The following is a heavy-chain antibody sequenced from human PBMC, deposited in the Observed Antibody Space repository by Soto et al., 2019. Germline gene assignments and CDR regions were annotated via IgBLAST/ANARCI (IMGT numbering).Heavy chain of an antibody. CDR3: ARQEYDILTGYYDPPSFDY. D-gene: IGHD3-9*01. CDR2: IYYSGST. CDR1: GGSISSYY. V-gene: IGHV4-59*08. Sequence: QVQLQESGPGLVKPSETLSLTCTVSGGSISSYYWSWIRQPPGKGLEWIGYIYYSGSTNYNPSLKSRVTISVDTSKNQFSLKLSSVTAADTAVYYCARQEYDILTGYYDPPSFDYWGQGTLVTVSS. J-gene: IGHJ4*02.